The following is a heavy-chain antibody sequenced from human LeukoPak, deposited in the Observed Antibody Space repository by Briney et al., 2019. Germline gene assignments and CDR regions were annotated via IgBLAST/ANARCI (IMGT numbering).Heavy chain of an antibody. CDR2: INPNSGGT. V-gene: IGHV1-2*06. CDR1: GYTFTGYY. CDR3: ARDSSDIRGLIAH. D-gene: IGHD3-10*01. J-gene: IGHJ1*01. Sequence: EASVKVSCKASGYTFTGYYMHWVRQAPGQGLEWMGRINPNSGGTNYAQKFQGRVTITADESASTAYMELSRLASEDTAVYYCARDSSDIRGLIAHWGQGILVTVSS.